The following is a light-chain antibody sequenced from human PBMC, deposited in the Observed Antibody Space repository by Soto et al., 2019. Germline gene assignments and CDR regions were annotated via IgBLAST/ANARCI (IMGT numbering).Light chain of an antibody. CDR2: YDR. Sequence: SYELTQPPSVSLAPGERARIACGGDDIGRKSVHWYQQKPGQAPVVVMYYDRDRPSGIPERFSGSNSGNTATLTISWVEAGDEADYYCQVYDSSSDHFVFGTGTKLTVL. CDR1: DIGRKS. V-gene: IGLV3-21*04. J-gene: IGLJ1*01. CDR3: QVYDSSSDHFV.